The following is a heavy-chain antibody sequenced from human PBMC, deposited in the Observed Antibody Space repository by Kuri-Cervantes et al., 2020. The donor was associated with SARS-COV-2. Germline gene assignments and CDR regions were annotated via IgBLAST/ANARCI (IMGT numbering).Heavy chain of an antibody. CDR3: ATSPPIVGASNWFDP. D-gene: IGHD1-26*01. CDR1: GYTFTSYA. CDR2: IIPIFGTA. J-gene: IGHJ5*02. Sequence: SVKVSCKASGYTFTSYAISWVRQAPGQGLEWMGGIIPIFGTANYAQKFQGRVTMTEDTSTDTAYMELSSLRSEDTAVYYCATSPPIVGASNWFDPWGQGTLVTVSS. V-gene: IGHV1-69*06.